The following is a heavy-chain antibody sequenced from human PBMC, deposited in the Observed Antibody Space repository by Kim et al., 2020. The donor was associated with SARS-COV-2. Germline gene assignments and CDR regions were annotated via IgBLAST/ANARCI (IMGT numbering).Heavy chain of an antibody. CDR3: AKGYDSVAYFHYSI. V-gene: IGHV3-23*01. CDR2: IRPRGAAA. J-gene: IGHJ4*02. CDR1: GFNFSDYS. Sequence: GGSLRLSCAASGFNFSDYSMSWVRQAPGKGLEWVSLIRPRGAAASYADSFQGRFTVSRDDSINTLFLQMSGLKAEDTATYYCAKGYDSVAYFHYSIWGQGNRVPVSS. D-gene: IGHD3-22*01.